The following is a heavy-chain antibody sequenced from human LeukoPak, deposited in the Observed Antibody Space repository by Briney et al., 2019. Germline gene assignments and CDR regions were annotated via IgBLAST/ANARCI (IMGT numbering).Heavy chain of an antibody. J-gene: IGHJ4*02. Sequence: GGSLRLSCAASGFTFSSYAMHWVRQAPGKGLEWVAVISYDGSNKYYADSVKGRFTISRDNSKNTLYLQMNNLRAEDTAVYYCARDAGDGYNPGSHYFDYWGQGTLVTVSS. CDR2: ISYDGSNK. D-gene: IGHD5-24*01. V-gene: IGHV3-30*04. CDR3: ARDAGDGYNPGSHYFDY. CDR1: GFTFSSYA.